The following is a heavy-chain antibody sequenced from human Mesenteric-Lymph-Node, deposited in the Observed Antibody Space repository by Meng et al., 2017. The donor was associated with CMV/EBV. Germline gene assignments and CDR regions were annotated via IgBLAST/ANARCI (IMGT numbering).Heavy chain of an antibody. CDR1: GFTVSSNY. Sequence: GGSLRLSCAASGFTVSSNYMSWVRQAPGKGLEWVSAISVSGGTTYYADSVKGRFTISRDNSKNTLYLQMNSLRAEDTAVYYCANIGSYFYWGQGTLVTVSS. D-gene: IGHD1-26*01. CDR3: ANIGSYFY. J-gene: IGHJ4*02. CDR2: ISVSGGTT. V-gene: IGHV3-23*01.